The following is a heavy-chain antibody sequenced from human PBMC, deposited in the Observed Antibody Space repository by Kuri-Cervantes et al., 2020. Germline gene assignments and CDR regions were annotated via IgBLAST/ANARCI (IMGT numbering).Heavy chain of an antibody. CDR2: IYTSGST. CDR3: AREMNWFDP. J-gene: IGHJ5*02. CDR1: GGSISSGSYY. Sequence: SCTVSGGSISSGSYYWSWIRQPAGKGLEWIGRIYTSGSTNYNPSLKSRVTISVDTSKNQFSLKLSSVTAADTAVYYCAREMNWFDPWGQGTLVTVSS. V-gene: IGHV4-61*02.